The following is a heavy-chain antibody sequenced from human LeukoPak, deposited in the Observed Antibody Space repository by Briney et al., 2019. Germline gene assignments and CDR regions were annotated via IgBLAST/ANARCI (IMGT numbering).Heavy chain of an antibody. Sequence: SETLSLTSAAFGGSISSSNWWSWVRQPPGKGLEWIGEIYHSGSTNYNPSLKSRVTISVDKSKNQFSLKLSSVTAADTAVYYCARSYDSSGYYYVYWGQGTLVTVSS. D-gene: IGHD3-22*01. CDR3: ARSYDSSGYYYVY. CDR1: GGSISSSNW. J-gene: IGHJ4*02. CDR2: IYHSGST. V-gene: IGHV4-4*02.